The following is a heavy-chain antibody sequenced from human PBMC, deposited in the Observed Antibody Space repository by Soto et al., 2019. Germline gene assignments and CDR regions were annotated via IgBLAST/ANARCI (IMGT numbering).Heavy chain of an antibody. Sequence: QVQLVQSGAEVQKPGSSVKVSCKASGGTFSSYAISWVRQAPGQGLEWMGGIIPIFGTANYAQKFQGRVTITADESTSTAYMELSSLRSEDTAVYYCARRFYYDSSGDQGAFDIWGQGTMVTVSS. D-gene: IGHD3-22*01. CDR2: IIPIFGTA. CDR3: ARRFYYDSSGDQGAFDI. V-gene: IGHV1-69*01. CDR1: GGTFSSYA. J-gene: IGHJ3*02.